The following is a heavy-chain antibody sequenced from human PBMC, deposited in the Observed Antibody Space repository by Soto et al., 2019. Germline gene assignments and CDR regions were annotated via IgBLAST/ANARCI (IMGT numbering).Heavy chain of an antibody. CDR2: IPQDGVDG. CDR3: ARDHLILPAHDFCYGSDV. J-gene: IGHJ6*02. V-gene: IGHV3-7*03. D-gene: IGHD2-21*02. CDR1: GFTFSMYS. Sequence: DVKLVESGGGLVQPGDSLRLSCEVSGFTFSMYSMSWVRQSPGKGLEWVAKIPQDGVDGHYADSVKGRFTISRDNGKNSLYLQLNNLRAEDTAVYYCARDHLILPAHDFCYGSDVWGRGATVTVSS.